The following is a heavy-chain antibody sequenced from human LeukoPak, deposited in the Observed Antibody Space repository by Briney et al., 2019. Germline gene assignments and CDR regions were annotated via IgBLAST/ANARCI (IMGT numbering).Heavy chain of an antibody. CDR3: ARGPYSYDSSGAFDI. CDR2: ISSSGST. J-gene: IGHJ3*02. D-gene: IGHD3-22*01. V-gene: IGHV4-61*02. CDR1: GDSISSGDYY. Sequence: RASETLSLTCTVSGDSISSGDYYWSWIRQPPGKGLEWIGRISSSGSTNYNPSLKSRVTISVDTSKHQFSLKLSSVTAADTAVYFCARGPYSYDSSGAFDIWGQGTMVTVSS.